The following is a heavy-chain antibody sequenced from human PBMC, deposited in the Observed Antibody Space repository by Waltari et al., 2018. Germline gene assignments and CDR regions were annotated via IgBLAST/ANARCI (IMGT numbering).Heavy chain of an antibody. V-gene: IGHV1-2*06. CDR2: INPNSGGT. D-gene: IGHD2-15*01. J-gene: IGHJ2*01. Sequence: QVQLVQSGAEVKKPGASVKVSCKASGYTFPGYYMHWVRPAPGQGLEGMGRINPNSGGTNYAQKFQGRVTMTRDTSISTAYMELSRLRADDTAVYYCAREGGPMVVPRYWYFDLWGRGTLVTVSS. CDR3: AREGGPMVVPRYWYFDL. CDR1: GYTFPGYY.